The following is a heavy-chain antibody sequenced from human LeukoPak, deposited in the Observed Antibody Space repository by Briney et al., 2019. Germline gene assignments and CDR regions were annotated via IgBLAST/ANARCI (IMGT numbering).Heavy chain of an antibody. Sequence: RGSLRLSCAASVFTFSSYAMMWVRQPPEKGLEWVSSITGRGDGTYYGDSVGGRFTISRHSPKNTVYLQRNSLRAEHTALYFCVKGFVHPTSYTAYWGQGTLVTVSS. CDR3: VKGFVHPTSYTAY. V-gene: IGHV3-23*01. J-gene: IGHJ4*02. D-gene: IGHD2-2*02. CDR1: VFTFSSYA. CDR2: ITGRGDGT.